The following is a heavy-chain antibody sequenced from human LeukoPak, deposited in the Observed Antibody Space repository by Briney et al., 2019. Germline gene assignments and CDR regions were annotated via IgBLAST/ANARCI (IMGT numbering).Heavy chain of an antibody. D-gene: IGHD3-22*01. J-gene: IGHJ4*02. CDR1: GCTFDDYA. CDR3: AKSAFYDSGGYTDY. CDR2: ISWNSGSI. V-gene: IGHV3-9*01. Sequence: GGSLRLSCAASGCTFDDYAMHWVRQAPGKGLEWVSGISWNSGSIGYADSVKGRFTISRDNAKNSLYLQMNSLRAEDTALYYCAKSAFYDSGGYTDYWGQGTLVTVSS.